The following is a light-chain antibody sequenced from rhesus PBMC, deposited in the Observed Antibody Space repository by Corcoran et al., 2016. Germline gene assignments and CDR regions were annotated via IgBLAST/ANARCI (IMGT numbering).Light chain of an antibody. V-gene: IGKV1-28*01. CDR3: LKHNSYPLT. CDR2: AAS. Sequence: DIQMIQSPSSLSASVGDTVTITCRARQGISSYLNWFQQKPWKAPKPLIYAASSLESGVPSRLSGSGSWTEVTLTISSLQPEDFAAYYCLKHNSYPLTFGGGTKVEIK. J-gene: IGKJ4*01. CDR1: QGISSY.